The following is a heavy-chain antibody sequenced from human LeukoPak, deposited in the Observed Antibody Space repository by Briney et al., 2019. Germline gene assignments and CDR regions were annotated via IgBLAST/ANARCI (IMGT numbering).Heavy chain of an antibody. CDR3: ARSVYFDWLSLN. CDR1: GYSFTGYY. CDR2: INPNSGGT. D-gene: IGHD3-9*01. Sequence: ASVKVSCKASGYSFTGYYMHWVRQAPGQGLEWVGWINPNSGGTNYAQKFQGRVTMTRDTSISTAYMELSRLRSDDTAVYYCARSVYFDWLSLNWGQGTLVTVSS. V-gene: IGHV1-2*02. J-gene: IGHJ4*02.